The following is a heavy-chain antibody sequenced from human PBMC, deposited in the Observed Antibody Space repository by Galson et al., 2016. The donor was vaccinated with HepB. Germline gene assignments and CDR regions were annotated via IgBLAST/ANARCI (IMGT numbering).Heavy chain of an antibody. J-gene: IGHJ5*02. CDR1: GYTSSSYA. V-gene: IGHV1-3*01. D-gene: IGHD5-12*01. CDR3: ASVGYGGWFDP. CDR2: INAGNGDT. Sequence: SVKVSCKASGYTSSSYAFHWVRRAPGQRLEWMGRINAGNGDTKYSQNFQGRVTITVDTSASTAYMELSSLRSEDTAVYYCASVGYGGWFDPWGQGTLVTVSS.